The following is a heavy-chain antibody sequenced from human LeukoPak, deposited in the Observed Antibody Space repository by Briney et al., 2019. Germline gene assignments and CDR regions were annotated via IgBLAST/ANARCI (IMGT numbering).Heavy chain of an antibody. V-gene: IGHV3-30-3*01. D-gene: IGHD6-19*01. J-gene: IGHJ6*02. CDR3: ARASIQWLVRYYGMDV. CDR2: ISYDGSNK. CDR1: GFTFSSYA. Sequence: GRSLRLSCAASGFTFSSYAMHWVRQAPGKGLEWVAVISYDGSNKYYADSVKGRFTISRDNSKNTLYLQMNSLRAEDTAVYYCARASIQWLVRYYGMDVWGQGTTVTVSS.